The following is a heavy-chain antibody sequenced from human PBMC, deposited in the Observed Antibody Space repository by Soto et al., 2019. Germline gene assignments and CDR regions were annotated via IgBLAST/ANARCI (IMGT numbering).Heavy chain of an antibody. CDR3: ARALGYSGYAGMDV. CDR2: ISPDNGNT. CDR1: GYTFTIYG. J-gene: IGHJ6*02. D-gene: IGHD5-12*01. Sequence: QVQLVQPGGEVKKPGASVKVSCKASGYTFTIYGINWVRQAPGQGLEWMGWISPDNGNTNYAQKLQGRVTMTTDTSTSTAYMELRSLRSDDTAVYYCARALGYSGYAGMDVWGQGTTVTVSS. V-gene: IGHV1-18*01.